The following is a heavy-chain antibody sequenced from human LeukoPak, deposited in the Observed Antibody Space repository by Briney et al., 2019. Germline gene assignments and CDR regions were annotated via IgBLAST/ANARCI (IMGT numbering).Heavy chain of an antibody. J-gene: IGHJ4*02. Sequence: GGSLRLSCAASGFPFTSHWMGWVRLTPGHRLEWVANTMPDGSATYYVDSLKGRFAIFRENSKNSLYLQMNSLRVEDTAVYYCVRGLEIVPSTFDVWGQGTLVIVSS. CDR2: TMPDGSAT. V-gene: IGHV3-7*04. CDR3: VRGLEIVPSTFDV. D-gene: IGHD5-12*01. CDR1: GFPFTSHW.